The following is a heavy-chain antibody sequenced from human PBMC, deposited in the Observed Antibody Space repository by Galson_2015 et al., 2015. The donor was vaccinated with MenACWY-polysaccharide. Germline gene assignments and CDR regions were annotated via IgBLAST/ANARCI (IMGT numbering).Heavy chain of an antibody. D-gene: IGHD1-14*01. V-gene: IGHV3-74*01. CDR1: GFTFNTHW. CDR2: INRDGSNT. J-gene: IGHJ4*02. Sequence: SLRISCAASGFTFNTHWMHWVRQAPGKGLMWVSRINRDGSNTDYADSVKGRFTISRGNAKNTLFLQMNSLRAEDTAVYYCARGITSSNWGQGTLVTVSS. CDR3: ARGITSSN.